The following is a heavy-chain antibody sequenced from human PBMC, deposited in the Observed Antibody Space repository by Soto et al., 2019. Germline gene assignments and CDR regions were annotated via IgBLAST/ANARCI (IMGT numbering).Heavy chain of an antibody. D-gene: IGHD3-3*01. V-gene: IGHV1-46*01. CDR1: GDTFTSYY. J-gene: IGHJ5*02. CDR2: INPHGGST. CDR3: ARSSGGNFGIIIEGSNWFDP. Sequence: QVQLVQSGAEVKRPGASVKVSCKAPGDTFTSYYLNWVRQAPGQGLEWMGLINPHGGSTKYAQKFQVRITMIRDTLSSTVYMELSSMRSDDTAIYYCARSSGGNFGIIIEGSNWFDPWGQGTLVTVSS.